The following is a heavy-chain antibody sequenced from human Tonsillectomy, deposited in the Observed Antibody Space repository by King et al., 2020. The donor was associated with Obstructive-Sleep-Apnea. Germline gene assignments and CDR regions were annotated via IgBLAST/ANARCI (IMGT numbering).Heavy chain of an antibody. CDR3: AKDHGYSFGYIDYYFDY. V-gene: IGHV3-30-3*01. CDR2: ISYDGNNK. D-gene: IGHD5-18*01. CDR1: RFTFSSFS. J-gene: IGHJ4*02. Sequence: HVQLVQSGGGVVQPGRSLRLSCAASRFTFSSFSMHWVRRAPGKGLEWVAIISYDGNNKYYADSVKGRFTISRDNSKNTLYLQMNSLRTEDTAVYYCAKDHGYSFGYIDYYFDYWGQGTLVTVSS.